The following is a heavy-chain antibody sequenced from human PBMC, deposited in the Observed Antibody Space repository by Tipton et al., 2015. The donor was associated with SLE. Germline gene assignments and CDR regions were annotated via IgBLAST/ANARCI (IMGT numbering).Heavy chain of an antibody. D-gene: IGHD6-19*01. J-gene: IGHJ3*02. Sequence: GSLRLSCAASGFTVSSNYMSWVRQAPGKGLEWVSVIYSGGSTYYADSVRGRFTISRHNSKNTLYLQMNSLRAEDTAVYYWAREEPLQRWPHGAFDSWGQGTMVTVSS. V-gene: IGHV3-53*04. CDR3: AREEPLQRWPHGAFDS. CDR1: GFTVSSNY. CDR2: IYSGGST.